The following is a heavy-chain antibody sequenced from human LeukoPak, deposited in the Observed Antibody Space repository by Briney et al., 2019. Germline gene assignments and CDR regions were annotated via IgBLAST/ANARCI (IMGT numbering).Heavy chain of an antibody. CDR3: ARGPSGSYFGYAFDI. J-gene: IGHJ3*02. CDR1: GYTFTSYG. V-gene: IGHV1-18*01. Sequence: ASVKVSCKASGYTFTSYGISWVRQAPGQGLEWMGWISPYNGNTNYAQKLQGRVTMTTDTSTSTAYMELRSLRSDDTAVYYCARGPSGSYFGYAFDIWGQGTMVTVSS. D-gene: IGHD1-26*01. CDR2: ISPYNGNT.